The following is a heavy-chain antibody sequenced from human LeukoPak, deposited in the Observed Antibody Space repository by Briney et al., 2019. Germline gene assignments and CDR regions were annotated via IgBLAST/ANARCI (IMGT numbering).Heavy chain of an antibody. CDR2: INHSGST. J-gene: IGHJ4*02. V-gene: IGHV4-34*01. Sequence: SETLSLTCAVYGGSFSGYYWSWIRQPPGKGLEWIGEINHSGSTNYNPSLKSRVTISVDTSKNQFSLKLSSMTAADTAVYYCAREYYYDSSGSTSDYWGQGTLVTVSS. D-gene: IGHD3-22*01. CDR3: AREYYYDSSGSTSDY. CDR1: GGSFSGYY.